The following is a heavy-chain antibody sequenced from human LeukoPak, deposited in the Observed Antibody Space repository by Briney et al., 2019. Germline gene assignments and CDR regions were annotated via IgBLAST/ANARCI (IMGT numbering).Heavy chain of an antibody. CDR2: INHSGST. CDR1: GGSFSGYY. CDR3: AKSIGGDYGYYVDY. Sequence: SETLSLTCAVYGGSFSGYYWSWIRQPPGKGLEWIGEINHSGSTNYNPSLKSRVTISVDTSKNQSSLKLSSVTAADTAVYYCAKSIGGDYGYYVDYWGQGTLVTVSS. V-gene: IGHV4-34*01. D-gene: IGHD4-17*01. J-gene: IGHJ4*02.